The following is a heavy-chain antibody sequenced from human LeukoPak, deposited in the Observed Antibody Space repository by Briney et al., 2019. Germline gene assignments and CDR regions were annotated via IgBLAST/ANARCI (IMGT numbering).Heavy chain of an antibody. Sequence: PSETLSLTCTVSGGSISSSSYYWGWIRQPPGKGLEWIGSIYYSGSTYYNPSLKSRVTISVDTSKNQFSLKLSSVTAADTAVYYCARVLGIVVVPASRANYAFDIWGQGTMVTVSS. CDR3: ARVLGIVVVPASRANYAFDI. D-gene: IGHD2-2*03. CDR2: IYYSGST. V-gene: IGHV4-39*07. CDR1: GGSISSSSYY. J-gene: IGHJ3*02.